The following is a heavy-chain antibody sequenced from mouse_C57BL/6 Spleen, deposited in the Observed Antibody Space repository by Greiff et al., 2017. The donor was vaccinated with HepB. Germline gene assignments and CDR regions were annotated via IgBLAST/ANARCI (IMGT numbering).Heavy chain of an antibody. CDR1: GYAFSSYW. CDR3: ARGDYGSSYRAMDY. J-gene: IGHJ4*01. CDR2: IYPGDGDT. D-gene: IGHD1-1*01. Sequence: QVQLKQSGAELVKPGASVKISCKASGYAFSSYWMNWVKQRPGKGLEWIGQIYPGDGDTNYNGKFKGKATLTADKSSSTAYMQLSSLTSEDSAVYFCARGDYGSSYRAMDYWGQGTSVTVSS. V-gene: IGHV1-80*01.